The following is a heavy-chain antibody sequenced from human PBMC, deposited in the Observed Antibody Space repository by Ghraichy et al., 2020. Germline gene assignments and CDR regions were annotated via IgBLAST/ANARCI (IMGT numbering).Heavy chain of an antibody. D-gene: IGHD3-10*01. Sequence: SVKVSCKASGGTFSSYAISWVRQAPGQGLEWMGGIIPIFGTANYAQKFQGRVTITADESTSTAYMELSSLRSEDTAVYYCARDSYGSGSYYNANWFDPWGQGTLVTVSS. CDR2: IIPIFGTA. V-gene: IGHV1-69*13. CDR1: GGTFSSYA. CDR3: ARDSYGSGSYYNANWFDP. J-gene: IGHJ5*02.